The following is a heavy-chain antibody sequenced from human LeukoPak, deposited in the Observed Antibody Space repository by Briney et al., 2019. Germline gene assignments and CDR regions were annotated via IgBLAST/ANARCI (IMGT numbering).Heavy chain of an antibody. CDR2: ISAYNGNT. V-gene: IGHV1-18*01. CDR1: GYTFTSYG. CDR3: AWNYGGNPVGPFDY. D-gene: IGHD4-23*01. J-gene: IGHJ4*02. Sequence: GASVKVSCKASGYTFTSYGISWVRQAPGQGLEWMGWISAYNGNTNYAQKHQGRVTMTTDTSTSTAYMELRSLRSDDTAVYYCAWNYGGNPVGPFDYWGRGTLVTVSS.